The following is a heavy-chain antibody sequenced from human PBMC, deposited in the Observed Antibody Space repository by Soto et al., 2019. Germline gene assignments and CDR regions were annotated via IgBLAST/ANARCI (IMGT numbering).Heavy chain of an antibody. Sequence: GGSLRLSCAASGFAFTSYGMSWVRQAPGKGLEWISGISGSGGVTKYGDSVKGRFTISRDNSKNTLFLQMNSLRAEDTAVYYCAKQSGLLLLGHVDYWGQGTLVTVSS. D-gene: IGHD3-22*01. CDR2: ISGSGGVT. CDR1: GFAFTSYG. V-gene: IGHV3-23*01. CDR3: AKQSGLLLLGHVDY. J-gene: IGHJ4*02.